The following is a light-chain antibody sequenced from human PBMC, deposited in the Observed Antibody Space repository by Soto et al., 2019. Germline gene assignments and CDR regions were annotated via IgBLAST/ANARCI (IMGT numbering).Light chain of an antibody. CDR2: DVS. Sequence: QSALTQPASVSGSPGQSITISCTVTSSDVGGYNYVSWYQQHPGKAPKLMIYDVSNRPSGVSNRFSGSKSGNTASLTISGLQAEDEADYYCSSYTSSSTNVFGTGTKVPS. CDR1: SSDVGGYNY. CDR3: SSYTSSSTNV. V-gene: IGLV2-14*01. J-gene: IGLJ1*01.